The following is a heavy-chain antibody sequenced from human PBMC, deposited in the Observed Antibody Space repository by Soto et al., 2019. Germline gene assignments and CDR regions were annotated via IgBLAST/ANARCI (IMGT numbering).Heavy chain of an antibody. J-gene: IGHJ5*02. CDR3: VRXXXXPMLRHNWFDP. Sequence: EVQXVXSXGGLVKPXGXLRLSCAASGFTFSTYDMNWVRQAPGKGLEWVSSITTTSRYIYYGDSVRGRXXXXXXXXXXXXXXXXXXXXXXXXXVXYCVRXXXXPMLRHNWFDPXXXXXLXXXSS. V-gene: IGHV3-21*01. CDR2: ITTTSRYI. D-gene: IGHD3-10*02. CDR1: GFTFSTYD.